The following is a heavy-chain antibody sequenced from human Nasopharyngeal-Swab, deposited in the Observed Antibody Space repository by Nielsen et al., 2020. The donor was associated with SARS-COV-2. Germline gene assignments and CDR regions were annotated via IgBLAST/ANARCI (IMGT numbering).Heavy chain of an antibody. CDR2: IGVSGTTT. CDR1: GFTFSRSA. D-gene: IGHD6-13*01. Sequence: LKISCAASGFTFSRSALTWVRQAPGKGLEWVSAIGVSGTTTYYADFVRGRFTISRDNSKNTLYLQMNSLRAEDTAVYYCARGSSRGMFDYWGQGTLVTVSS. CDR3: ARGSSRGMFDY. V-gene: IGHV3-23*01. J-gene: IGHJ4*02.